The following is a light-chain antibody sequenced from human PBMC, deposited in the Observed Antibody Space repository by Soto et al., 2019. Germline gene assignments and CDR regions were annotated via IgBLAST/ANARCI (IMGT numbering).Light chain of an antibody. Sequence: EIVMTQSPATLSVSPVESATLSCRASQSVNNYLAWYQQKPGQAPRLLIYGASNRATGIPDRFSGSGSGTDFTLTISRLEPEDFAVYYCQQYGSSGTFGQGTKVDI. V-gene: IGKV3-20*01. CDR1: QSVNNY. J-gene: IGKJ1*01. CDR2: GAS. CDR3: QQYGSSGT.